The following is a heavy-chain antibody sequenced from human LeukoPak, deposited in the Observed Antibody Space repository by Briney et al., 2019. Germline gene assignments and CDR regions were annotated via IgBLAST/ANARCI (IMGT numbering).Heavy chain of an antibody. CDR3: AREEFDCSGGSCYPDYYGMDV. CDR2: ISSSGSTI. CDR1: GLTFSSYE. D-gene: IGHD2-15*01. Sequence: QPGGSLRLSCAASGLTFSSYEMNWIRQAPGKGLEWVSYISSSGSTIYYADSVKGRFTISRDNAKNSLYLQMNSLRAEDTAVYYCAREEFDCSGGSCYPDYYGMDVWGQGTTVTVSS. J-gene: IGHJ6*02. V-gene: IGHV3-48*03.